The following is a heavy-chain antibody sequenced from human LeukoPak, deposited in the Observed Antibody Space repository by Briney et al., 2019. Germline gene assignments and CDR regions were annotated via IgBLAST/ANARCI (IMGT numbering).Heavy chain of an antibody. D-gene: IGHD5-12*01. CDR2: IYPGDSYT. Sequence: GESLKISCKGSGYRFTTYWIGWVRQVPGKGPEWMGIIYPGDSYTRYSASFEGPVTISADKSTTTAYLQWSSLKVSDTAMYYCARQITDQSSGYDSIDYWGQGTLVTVSS. CDR3: ARQITDQSSGYDSIDY. J-gene: IGHJ4*02. V-gene: IGHV5-51*01. CDR1: GYRFTTYW.